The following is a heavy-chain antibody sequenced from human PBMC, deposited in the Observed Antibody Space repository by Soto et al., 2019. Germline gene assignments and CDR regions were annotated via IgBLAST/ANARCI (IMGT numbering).Heavy chain of an antibody. V-gene: IGHV3-23*01. Sequence: EVQLLESGGGLGQPGGSLRLSCAASGFTFSSYAMSWVRQAPGKGLEWVSAISGSGGSTYYADSVKGRFTISRDNSKNTLYLQMNSLRAEDTAVYYCAKDRVRVPNVLLWFGALWFDPWGQGTLVTVSS. D-gene: IGHD3-10*01. CDR2: ISGSGGST. CDR1: GFTFSSYA. J-gene: IGHJ5*02. CDR3: AKDRVRVPNVLLWFGALWFDP.